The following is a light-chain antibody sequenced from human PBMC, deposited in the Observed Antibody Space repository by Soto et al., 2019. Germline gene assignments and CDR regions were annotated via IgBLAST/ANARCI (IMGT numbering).Light chain of an antibody. CDR3: QKYDSARWT. J-gene: IGKJ1*01. Sequence: AIQLTQSPSSLSASVGDTVTITCRASQGINSALAWYQQKPGKAPKLLIYDASTLESGVPSRFSGSGSGTDFTLTISSLQPEDVATYYCQKYDSARWTFGQGTKVDIK. V-gene: IGKV1-13*02. CDR2: DAS. CDR1: QGINSA.